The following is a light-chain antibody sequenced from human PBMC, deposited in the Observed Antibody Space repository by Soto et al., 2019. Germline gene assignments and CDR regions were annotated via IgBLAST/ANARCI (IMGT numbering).Light chain of an antibody. CDR1: SSDVGGYNY. J-gene: IGLJ2*01. V-gene: IGLV2-8*01. CDR2: EVS. CDR3: SSYAGSKNF. Sequence: QSVLTQPPSASGSPGQSVTISCTGTSSDVGGYNYVSWYQQRPGKAPRLMIYEVSKRPSGVPDRFSGSKSGNTAYLTVSGLQAEDEADYYCSSYAGSKNFFGGGTKLTVL.